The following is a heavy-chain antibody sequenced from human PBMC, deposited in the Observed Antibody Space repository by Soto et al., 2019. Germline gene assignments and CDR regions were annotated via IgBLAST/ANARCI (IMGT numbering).Heavy chain of an antibody. Sequence: QVQLQESGPGLLKPSETLTLTCTVTRGSVSSQTHFWTWIRQPPGKGLEWIGYKYYSGISNYNPSRQSRVTISVDTSKNQFSLRLTSVTAADTAVYYCVREDMSGTYYFDAWGQGALVTVSS. V-gene: IGHV4-61*01. D-gene: IGHD1-26*01. CDR2: KYYSGIS. CDR1: RGSVSSQTHF. CDR3: VREDMSGTYYFDA. J-gene: IGHJ4*02.